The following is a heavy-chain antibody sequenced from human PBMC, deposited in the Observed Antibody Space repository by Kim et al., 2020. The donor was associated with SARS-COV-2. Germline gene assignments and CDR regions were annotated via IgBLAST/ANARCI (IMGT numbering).Heavy chain of an antibody. Sequence: GGSLRLSCAASGFPFSDYAMTWVRQAPGKGLEWVSLISGSGDIEYYRDSVKGRFSISRDNSKNTLFVQMNSLRVEDTALYYCAKGGYGSGWYGAFDIWGRGTMVIVSS. CDR3: AKGGYGSGWYGAFDI. CDR2: ISGSGDIE. J-gene: IGHJ3*02. D-gene: IGHD6-19*01. CDR1: GFPFSDYA. V-gene: IGHV3-23*01.